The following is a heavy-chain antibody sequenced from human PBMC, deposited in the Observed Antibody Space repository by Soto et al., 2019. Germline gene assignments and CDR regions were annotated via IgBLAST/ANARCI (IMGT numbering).Heavy chain of an antibody. D-gene: IGHD3-9*01. V-gene: IGHV4-61*01. CDR3: ARLEGLATISYYFDF. CDR1: GGSVSSGSYY. Sequence: SETLSLTSTVSGGSVSSGSYYWSWIRQPPGKGLEWIGYIYYSGSTNYNPSLQTRVTISVDTSKSQFSLKLNSVTAADSAVYFCARLEGLATISYYFDFWGPGALVTVSS. J-gene: IGHJ4*02. CDR2: IYYSGST.